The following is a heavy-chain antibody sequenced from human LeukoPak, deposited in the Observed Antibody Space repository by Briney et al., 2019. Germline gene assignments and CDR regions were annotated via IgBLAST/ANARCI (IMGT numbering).Heavy chain of an antibody. J-gene: IGHJ3*02. CDR2: ISTYKGNT. Sequence: ASVKVSCKASGYTFTKYGISWVRQAPGQGFEWMGWISTYKGNTNYAQRLQGRVTMTTDTSTSTAYMELRNLRSDDTAVYYCARDVSHAFDIWGQGTMVTVSS. D-gene: IGHD2-8*01. CDR1: GYTFTKYG. CDR3: ARDVSHAFDI. V-gene: IGHV1-18*01.